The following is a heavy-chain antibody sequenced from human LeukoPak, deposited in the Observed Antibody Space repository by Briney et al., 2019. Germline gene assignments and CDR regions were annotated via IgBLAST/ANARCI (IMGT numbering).Heavy chain of an antibody. CDR3: TTYGSGRKFDY. CDR2: IESKTDGGTI. J-gene: IGHJ4*02. D-gene: IGHD3-10*01. Sequence: GGSLRLSCAASGFTFSNYWMHWVRQIPGKGLEWVGRIESKTDGGTIDYAAPVKGRFTISRDGSTNTLYLQMNSLKSEDTAVYYCTTYGSGRKFDYWGQGILVTVSS. CDR1: GFTFSNYW. V-gene: IGHV3-15*04.